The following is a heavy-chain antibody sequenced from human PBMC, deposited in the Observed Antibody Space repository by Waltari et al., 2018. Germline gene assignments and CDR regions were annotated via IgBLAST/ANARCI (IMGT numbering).Heavy chain of an antibody. CDR3: ARDDMVRGVIYFDY. Sequence: QVQLVQSGAEVKKPGSSVKVSCKASGGTFSSYAISWVRQAPGQGLEWMGRIIPILGIANYAQKFQGRVTITADKSTSTAYMELSSLRSEDTAVYYCARDDMVRGVIYFDYWGQGTLVTVSS. CDR1: GGTFSSYA. J-gene: IGHJ4*02. D-gene: IGHD3-10*01. V-gene: IGHV1-69*04. CDR2: IIPILGIA.